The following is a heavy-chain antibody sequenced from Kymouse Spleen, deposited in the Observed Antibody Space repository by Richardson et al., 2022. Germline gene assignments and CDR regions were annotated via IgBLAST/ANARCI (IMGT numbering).Heavy chain of an antibody. D-gene: IGHD3-3*01. CDR1: GFTFSSYG. V-gene: IGHV3-30*18. CDR2: ISYDGSNK. CDR3: AKEGYDFWSGYYFDY. Sequence: QVQLVESGGGVVQPGRSLRLSCAASGFTFSSYGMHWVRQAPGKGLEWVAVISYDGSNKYYADSVKGRFTISRDNSKNTLYLQMNSLRAEDTAVYYCAKEGYDFWSGYYFDYWGQGTLVTVSS. J-gene: IGHJ4*02.